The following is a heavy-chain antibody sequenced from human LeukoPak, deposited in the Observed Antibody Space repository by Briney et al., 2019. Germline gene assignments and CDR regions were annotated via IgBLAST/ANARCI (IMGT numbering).Heavy chain of an antibody. J-gene: IGHJ5*02. CDR3: VKDGKYSGFLGNWFDP. CDR2: ISWNSGRI. CDR1: GFTFDDYA. Sequence: GGSLRLSCAASGFTFDDYAMHWVRQAPGKGLEWVSGISWNSGRIGYADSVKGRFIISRDNAKNSLYLEMNSLRAEDTALYYCVKDGKYSGFLGNWFDPWGQGTLVTVSS. V-gene: IGHV3-9*01. D-gene: IGHD5-12*01.